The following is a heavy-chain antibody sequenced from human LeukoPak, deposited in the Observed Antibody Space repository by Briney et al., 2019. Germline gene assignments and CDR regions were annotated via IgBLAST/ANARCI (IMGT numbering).Heavy chain of an antibody. J-gene: IGHJ4*02. D-gene: IGHD1-26*01. CDR1: GGSISSYY. V-gene: IGHV4-59*08. CDR2: IYYSGST. CDR3: ARLASGSYGPLTPFDY. Sequence: ASETLSLTCTVSGGSISSYYWSWIRQPPGKGLEWIGDIYYSGSTNYNPSLKSRVTISVDTSKNQFSLRLSSVTAADTAVYYSARLASGSYGPLTPFDYWGQGNLVTVSS.